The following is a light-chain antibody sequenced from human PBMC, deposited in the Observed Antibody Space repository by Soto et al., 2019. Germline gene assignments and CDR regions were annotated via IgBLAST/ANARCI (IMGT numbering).Light chain of an antibody. J-gene: IGLJ1*01. V-gene: IGLV2-11*01. CDR3: CSYTSSATLLV. Sequence: SVLIQPPSVSGSPGQSVTISCTGTSSDVGSYDYVSWYQQHPGTVPKPMIYNVNTQPSGVPDRFSGYKSGNKASMTISGLQAEDEADHYCCSYTSSATLLVLGTGTEGTVL. CDR1: SSDVGSYDY. CDR2: NVN.